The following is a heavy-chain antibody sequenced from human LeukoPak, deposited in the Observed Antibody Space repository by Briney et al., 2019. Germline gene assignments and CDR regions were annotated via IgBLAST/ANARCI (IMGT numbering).Heavy chain of an antibody. CDR3: ARAGLLMVYASLDY. D-gene: IGHD2-8*01. CDR1: GGSFSGYY. CDR2: INHSGST. Sequence: SETLSLTCAAYGGSFSGYYWSWIRQPPGKGLEWIGEINHSGSTNYNPSLKSRVTISVDTSKNQFSLKLSSVTAADTAVYYCARAGLLMVYASLDYWGQGTLVTVSS. J-gene: IGHJ4*02. V-gene: IGHV4-34*01.